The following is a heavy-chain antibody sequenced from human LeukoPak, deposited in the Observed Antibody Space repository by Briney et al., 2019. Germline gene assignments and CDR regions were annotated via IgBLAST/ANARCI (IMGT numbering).Heavy chain of an antibody. Sequence: SETLSLTCTVSGGSISSPYWTWIRQHPGKGLEWIGYIYYSGSTNYNPSLKSRVTISVDTSKNQFSLKLSSVTAADTAVYYCARYTRGRNGMDVWGQGTTVTVSS. CDR1: GGSISSPY. CDR3: ARYTRGRNGMDV. J-gene: IGHJ6*02. V-gene: IGHV4-59*08. CDR2: IYYSGST. D-gene: IGHD1-26*01.